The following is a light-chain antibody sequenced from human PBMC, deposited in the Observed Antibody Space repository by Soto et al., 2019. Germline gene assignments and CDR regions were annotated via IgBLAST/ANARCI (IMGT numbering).Light chain of an antibody. CDR1: QSVSSSY. CDR3: QQYCSSPPLT. CDR2: GAS. Sequence: EIVLTQSPGTLSLSPGERATLSCRASQSVSSSYLAWYQQKPGQAPRLLIYGASSRATGIPDRFSGSGSGTDFTLTISRLEPEDFAVYYCQQYCSSPPLTFGGWTKGA. J-gene: IGKJ4*01. V-gene: IGKV3-20*01.